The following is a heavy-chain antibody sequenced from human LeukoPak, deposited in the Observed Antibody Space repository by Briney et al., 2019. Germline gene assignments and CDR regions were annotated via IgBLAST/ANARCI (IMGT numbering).Heavy chain of an antibody. CDR2: IYNGGST. V-gene: IGHV3-66*01. Sequence: GGSLRLSCAASGFNFSTYAMSWVRQAPGKGLEWVSVIYNGGSTNYSDSVKGRFTISRDNSKNTLDLQMNSLRAEDTAVYFCARASQWLAFDYWGQGTLVTVSS. J-gene: IGHJ4*02. D-gene: IGHD6-19*01. CDR1: GFNFSTYA. CDR3: ARASQWLAFDY.